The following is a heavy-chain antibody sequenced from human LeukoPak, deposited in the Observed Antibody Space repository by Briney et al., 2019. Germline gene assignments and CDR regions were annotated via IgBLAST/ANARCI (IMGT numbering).Heavy chain of an antibody. CDR2: IYYSGST. Sequence: AETLSLTCNVSGGTISSYYWSWIRQPPGKGLEWLWYIYYSGSTTYNPSLKSRVTISVDTSKNQFYLKLSSVTAADTAVYYCARGTGSSIWYLCDYWGQGNLGTVSS. V-gene: IGHV4-59*01. J-gene: IGHJ4*02. CDR1: GGTISSYY. CDR3: ARGTGSSIWYLCDY. D-gene: IGHD6-13*01.